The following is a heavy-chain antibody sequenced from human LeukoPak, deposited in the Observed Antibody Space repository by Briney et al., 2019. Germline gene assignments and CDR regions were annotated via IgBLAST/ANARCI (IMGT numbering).Heavy chain of an antibody. CDR1: GGSLSSGGYS. CDR2: IYHSVST. V-gene: IGHV4-30-2*01. J-gene: IGHJ4*02. Sequence: SQTLSLTCAVSGGSLSSGGYSWSSIRQPPGKGLEWIGYIYHSVSTYYNPSLKSRVTISVDRSKNQFSLKLSSVTAADTAVHYCARAGGSDYDNLTGYSSSCYFYYWGQGTLVTVSS. D-gene: IGHD3-9*01. CDR3: ARAGGSDYDNLTGYSSSCYFYY.